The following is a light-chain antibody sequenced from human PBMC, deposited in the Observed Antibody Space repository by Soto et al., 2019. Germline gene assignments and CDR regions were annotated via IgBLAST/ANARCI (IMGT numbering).Light chain of an antibody. Sequence: IQLTQSPSSLSASVGDRVTITCRASQGINTFLAWYQQKPGKAHKLLIYAAYTLQSGVQSRFSGSGSGTDFTLTISSLQPEDFATYYCKQLESYPSTFGGGTKVDIK. CDR1: QGINTF. V-gene: IGKV1-9*01. J-gene: IGKJ4*01. CDR2: AAY. CDR3: KQLESYPST.